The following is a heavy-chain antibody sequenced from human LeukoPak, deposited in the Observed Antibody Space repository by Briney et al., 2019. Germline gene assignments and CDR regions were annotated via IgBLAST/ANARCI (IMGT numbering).Heavy chain of an antibody. Sequence: TGGSLRLSCAASGFLLSAYWMHWVPQVPGKGREWVSHINSDGSPPTYADSVKGRFTISRDNAKNTLYLQMSSLRAEDTAMYYCARWVISGGLDYWGQGTLVTVSS. CDR1: GFLLSAYW. D-gene: IGHD2/OR15-2a*01. V-gene: IGHV3-74*01. CDR3: ARWVISGGLDY. J-gene: IGHJ4*02. CDR2: INSDGSPP.